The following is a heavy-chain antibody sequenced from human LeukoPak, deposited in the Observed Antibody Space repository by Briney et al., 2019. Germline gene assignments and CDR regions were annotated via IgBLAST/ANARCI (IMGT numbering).Heavy chain of an antibody. D-gene: IGHD1-26*01. J-gene: IGHJ6*02. CDR2: ISGNGERT. Sequence: GGSLRLSCAASGFPFSSFAMSWVRQAPGKGLEWVSAISGNGERTYYADSEKGRLTISRDNSKNTLYLQMNSLRADDTAVYYCAKGMGATIVYYYYAMDVWGQGTTVTVSS. V-gene: IGHV3-23*01. CDR3: AKGMGATIVYYYYAMDV. CDR1: GFPFSSFA.